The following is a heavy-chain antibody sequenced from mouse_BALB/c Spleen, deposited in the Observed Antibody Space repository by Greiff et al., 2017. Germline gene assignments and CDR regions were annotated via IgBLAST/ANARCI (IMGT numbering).Heavy chain of an antibody. V-gene: IGHV1-77*01. CDR3: ARWGYGTSYAMDY. J-gene: IGHJ4*01. D-gene: IGHD2-10*02. Sequence: VQVVESGPELVKPGASVKMSCKASGYTFTDYVISWVKQRTGQGLEWIGEIYPGSGSTYYNEKFKGKATLTADKSSNTAYMQLSSLTSEDSAVYFCARWGYGTSYAMDYWGQGTSVTVSS. CDR1: GYTFTDYV. CDR2: IYPGSGST.